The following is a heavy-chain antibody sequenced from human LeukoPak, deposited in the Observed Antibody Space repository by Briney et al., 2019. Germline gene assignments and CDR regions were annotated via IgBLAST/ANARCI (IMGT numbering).Heavy chain of an antibody. CDR3: ARLRGLQYRSNYNGVDV. CDR1: GYSFTNYW. Sequence: GESLKISCKGSGYSFTNYWIGWVRQMPGKGLEWMGIIYPGDSDTRYSPSFQGQVTISADKSISTAYLQWSSLKASDTAMYYCARLRGLQYRSNYNGVDVWGQGTTVTVSS. J-gene: IGHJ6*02. D-gene: IGHD3-10*01. CDR2: IYPGDSDT. V-gene: IGHV5-51*01.